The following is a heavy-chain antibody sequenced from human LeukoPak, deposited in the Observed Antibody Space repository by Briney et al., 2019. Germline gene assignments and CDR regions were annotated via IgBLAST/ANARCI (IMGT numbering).Heavy chain of an antibody. CDR2: ISSTSDTYK. D-gene: IGHD3-3*01. J-gene: IGHJ4*02. CDR1: GFTFSTYN. Sequence: PGGSLRLSCLASGFTFSTYNMHWVRQAPGKGLEWVSTISSTSDTYKYYANSVRGRFTISRDNAKNSLYLQMIGLRAEDTGIYSCARGTTWSPLDFDYWGQGTQVTVSS. CDR3: ARGTTWSPLDFDY. V-gene: IGHV3-21*01.